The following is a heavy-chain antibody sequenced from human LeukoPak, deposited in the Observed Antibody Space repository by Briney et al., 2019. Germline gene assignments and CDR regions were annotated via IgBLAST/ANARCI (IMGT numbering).Heavy chain of an antibody. J-gene: IGHJ3*02. CDR2: ISGSGGST. V-gene: IGHV3-23*01. CDR3: ARGHYDILTGSDAFDI. CDR1: GFTFSSYA. Sequence: PGGSLRLSCAASGFTFSSYAMSWVRQAPGKGLEWVSAISGSGGSTYYADSVKGRFTISRDNSKNTLYLQMNSLRAEDTAVYYCARGHYDILTGSDAFDIWGQGTMVTVSS. D-gene: IGHD3-9*01.